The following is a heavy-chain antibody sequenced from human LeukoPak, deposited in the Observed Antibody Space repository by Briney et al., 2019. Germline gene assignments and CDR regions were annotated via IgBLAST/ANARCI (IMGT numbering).Heavy chain of an antibody. V-gene: IGHV5-51*01. D-gene: IGHD2-2*01. CDR3: ARHVSSSRVAYDV. J-gene: IGHJ3*01. Sequence: GESLKISCKGSGYSFTSYWIGWVRQMPGKGLEWIGLRNPADSDTRYSPSFQGQVTISVDESISTAYLQWSSLKASDTAIYYCARHVSSSRVAYDVWGQGTMVTVSS. CDR2: RNPADSDT. CDR1: GYSFTSYW.